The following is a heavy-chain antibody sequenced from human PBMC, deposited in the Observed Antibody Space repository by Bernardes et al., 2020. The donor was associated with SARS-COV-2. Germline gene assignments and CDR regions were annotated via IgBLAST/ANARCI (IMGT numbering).Heavy chain of an antibody. J-gene: IGHJ6*03. CDR1: GFTFSDYY. CDR3: ARFGYYDFWSGHHLYYYMDV. V-gene: IGHV3-11*03. CDR2: ISSSSSYT. Sequence: GGSLRLSCAASGFTFSDYYMSWIRQAPGRGLEWVSYISSSSSYTNYADSVKGRFTISRDNAKNSLYLQMNSLRAEDTAVYYCARFGYYDFWSGHHLYYYMDVWGKGTTVTVSS. D-gene: IGHD3-3*01.